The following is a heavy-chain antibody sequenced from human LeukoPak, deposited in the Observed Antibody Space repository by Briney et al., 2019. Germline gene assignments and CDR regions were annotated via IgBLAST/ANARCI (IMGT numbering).Heavy chain of an antibody. CDR1: GASISSSSYY. V-gene: IGHV4-39*01. Sequence: SETLSLTCTVSGASISSSSYYWGWIRQPPGKGLEWIGTIFYAGSTYYNPSLKSRVTMSVDTSKNQFSLKLSSVTAADTAVYYCARGIPGFSGLFYFDYWGQGTLVTVSS. CDR3: ARGIPGFSGLFYFDY. CDR2: IFYAGST. J-gene: IGHJ4*02.